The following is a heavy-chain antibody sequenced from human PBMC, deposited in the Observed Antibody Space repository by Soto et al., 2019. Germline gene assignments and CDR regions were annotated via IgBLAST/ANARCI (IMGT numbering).Heavy chain of an antibody. V-gene: IGHV4-39*02. CDR3: ARDPSYYGMDV. Sequence: SETLSLTCTVSGGSISSSNYYWGWIRQPPGKGLEWIGTIYYSGSTYYKTSLKSRVTISVDTSKNQFSLKLSSVTAADTAVYYCARDPSYYGMDVWGQGTTVTVSS. CDR1: GGSISSSNYY. J-gene: IGHJ6*02. CDR2: IYYSGST.